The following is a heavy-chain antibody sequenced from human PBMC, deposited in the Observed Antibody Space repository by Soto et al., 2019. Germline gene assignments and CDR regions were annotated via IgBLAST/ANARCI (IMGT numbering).Heavy chain of an antibody. D-gene: IGHD3-9*01. J-gene: IGHJ6*02. CDR2: INPSGGST. CDR3: AADTPRYYDILTGYPHYYYYGMDV. CDR1: GYTFTSYY. V-gene: IGHV1-46*01. Sequence: ASVKVSCKASGYTFTSYYMHWVRQAPGQGLEWMGIINPSGGSTSYAQKFQERVTITRDMSTSTAYMELSSLRSEDTAVYYCAADTPRYYDILTGYPHYYYYGMDVWGQGTTVTVSS.